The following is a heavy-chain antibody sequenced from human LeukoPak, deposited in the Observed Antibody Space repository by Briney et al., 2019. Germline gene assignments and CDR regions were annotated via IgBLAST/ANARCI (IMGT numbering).Heavy chain of an antibody. CDR3: ARVKSETVTTPIQPFDY. CDR2: IIPIFGTT. D-gene: IGHD4-11*01. J-gene: IGHJ4*02. V-gene: IGHV1-69*06. CDR1: GGTFSSYA. Sequence: ASVKVSCKASGGTFSSYAISWVRQAPGQGLEWMGGIIPIFGTTNYAQKFQGRVTITADKSTSTAYMALSSLRSEDTAVYYCARVKSETVTTPIQPFDYWGQGTLVTVSS.